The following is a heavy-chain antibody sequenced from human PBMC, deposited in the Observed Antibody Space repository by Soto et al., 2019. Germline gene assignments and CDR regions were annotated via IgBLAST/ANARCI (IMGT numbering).Heavy chain of an antibody. CDR2: ILPIFGSP. V-gene: IGHV1-69*13. D-gene: IGHD2-2*01. J-gene: IGHJ6*02. Sequence: GASVKVSCKASGGNFRGYAISWVRQAPGQGLEWMGGILPIFGSPSHAQKFRDRVTITADESTSTAYLELTSLTSEDTAIYYCVFGDCTSSSCSYYFYGLDVWGQGTTVTVSS. CDR3: VFGDCTSSSCSYYFYGLDV. CDR1: GGNFRGYA.